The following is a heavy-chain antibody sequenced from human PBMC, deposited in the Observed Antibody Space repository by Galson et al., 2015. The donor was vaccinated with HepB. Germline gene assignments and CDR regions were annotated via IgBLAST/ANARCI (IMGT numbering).Heavy chain of an antibody. CDR1: GFTSSRYA. D-gene: IGHD6-19*01. Sequence: SLRLSCAASGFTSSRYAMSWVRQIPGKGLEWVSTITTSGSSTYHADSAKGRFTISRDNSKNTLFLQIHSLRAEDTAVYYCAKEAVGGSLGDLQHWGQGTLVTVSS. CDR2: ITTSGSST. CDR3: AKEAVGGSLGDLQH. J-gene: IGHJ1*01. V-gene: IGHV3-23*01.